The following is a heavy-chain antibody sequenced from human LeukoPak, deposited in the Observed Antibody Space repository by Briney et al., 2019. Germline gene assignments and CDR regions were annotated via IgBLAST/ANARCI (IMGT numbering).Heavy chain of an antibody. J-gene: IGHJ4*02. CDR3: ASVHDYSNYFDY. Sequence: KPSETLSVTCTVSGGSISSYYWSWIRQPPGKGLEWIGYIYYSGSTNYNPSLKSRVTISVDTSKNQFSLKLSSVTAADTAVYYCASVHDYSNYFDYWGQGTLVTVSS. D-gene: IGHD4-11*01. CDR1: GGSISSYY. V-gene: IGHV4-59*01. CDR2: IYYSGST.